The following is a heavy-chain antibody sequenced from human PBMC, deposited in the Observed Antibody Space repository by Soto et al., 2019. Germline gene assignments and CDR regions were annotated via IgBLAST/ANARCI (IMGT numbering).Heavy chain of an antibody. J-gene: IGHJ4*02. CDR1: GGSFSGYY. CDR2: INHSGST. CDR3: AREGRSGYSLY. V-gene: IGHV4-34*01. Sequence: SETLSLTCAVYGGSFSGYYWCWIRQRPGQGMEWIGEINHSGSTNYNPSLKSRVTISVDTSKNQFSLKLSSVTAADSAVYYCAREGRSGYSLYWGQGLLVTVSS. D-gene: IGHD3-3*01.